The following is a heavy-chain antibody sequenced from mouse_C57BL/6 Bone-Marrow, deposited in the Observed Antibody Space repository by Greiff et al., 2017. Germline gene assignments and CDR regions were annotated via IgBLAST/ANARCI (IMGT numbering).Heavy chain of an antibody. CDR2: IYPRSGNT. V-gene: IGHV1-81*01. CDR1: GYTFTSYG. Sequence: VQLQQSGAELARPGASVKLSCKASGYTFTSYGIRWVKQRTGQGLEWIGGIYPRSGNTYYNAKFKGTATLTADKSSSAAYMELRSLTSEDSAVYVCAGGYYYGSSWTMDYWGQGTSVTVSS. J-gene: IGHJ4*01. D-gene: IGHD1-1*01. CDR3: AGGYYYGSSWTMDY.